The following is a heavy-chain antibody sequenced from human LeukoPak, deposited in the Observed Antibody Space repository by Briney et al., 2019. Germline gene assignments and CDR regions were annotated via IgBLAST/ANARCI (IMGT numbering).Heavy chain of an antibody. D-gene: IGHD6-13*01. Sequence: GGSLRLSCAASGSTFSSYSMNWVRQAPGKGLEWVSSISSSSSYIYYADSVKGRFTISRDNAKNSLYLQMNSLRAEDTAVYYCARDDIAAAGTARYFDYWGQGTLVTVSS. CDR3: ARDDIAAAGTARYFDY. J-gene: IGHJ4*02. CDR1: GSTFSSYS. V-gene: IGHV3-21*01. CDR2: ISSSSSYI.